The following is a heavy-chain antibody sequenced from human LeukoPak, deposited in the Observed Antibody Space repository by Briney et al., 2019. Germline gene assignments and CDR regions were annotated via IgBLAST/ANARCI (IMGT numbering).Heavy chain of an antibody. J-gene: IGHJ4*02. Sequence: PSQTLSLTCTVSGGSISSGSYYWSWIWQPAGKGLEWIGRIYTSGSTNYNPSLKSRVTISVDTSKNQFSLKLSSVTAADTAVYYCARDISGYDYFDYWGQGTLVTVSS. CDR1: GGSISSGSYY. V-gene: IGHV4-61*02. D-gene: IGHD5-12*01. CDR3: ARDISGYDYFDY. CDR2: IYTSGST.